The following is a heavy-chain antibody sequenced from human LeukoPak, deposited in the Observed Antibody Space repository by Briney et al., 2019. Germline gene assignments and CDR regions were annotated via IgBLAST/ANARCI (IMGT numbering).Heavy chain of an antibody. D-gene: IGHD3-22*01. CDR1: GFTFSSFW. V-gene: IGHV3-74*01. J-gene: IGHJ4*02. CDR2: IRSDGSST. CDR3: AREQGYYSVPGY. Sequence: SGGSLRLSCEASGFTFSSFWMHWVRQAPGKGPVWVSRIRSDGSSTSYADSVKGRFTISRDNAKNTLYLQMNNLRAEDTAVYYCAREQGYYSVPGYWGQGTLVTVSS.